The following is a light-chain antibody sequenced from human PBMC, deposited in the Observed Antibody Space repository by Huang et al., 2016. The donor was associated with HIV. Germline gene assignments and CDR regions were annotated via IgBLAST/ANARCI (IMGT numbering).Light chain of an antibody. CDR1: QSVYSN. Sequence: EIVMTQSPVTLSVSPGERATLPCRASQSVYSNLAGYQQKPGQAPRLLIYDASPRATGVPARFSGSGSGTEFTLTITSLQSEDFAVYYCQQYNNWPPITFGQGTRLEIK. CDR3: QQYNNWPPIT. CDR2: DAS. J-gene: IGKJ5*01. V-gene: IGKV3-15*01.